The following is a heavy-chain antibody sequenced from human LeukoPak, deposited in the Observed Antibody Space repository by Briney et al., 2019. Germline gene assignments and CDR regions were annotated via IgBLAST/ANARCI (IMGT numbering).Heavy chain of an antibody. V-gene: IGHV7-4-1*02. Sequence: GASVKVSCKASGYTFTTSAINWVRQAPGQGLQWMGWISTNTGNPTYAQGFTGRFVFSLDTSVSSAYLQISSLKADDTAVYYCVRENNYAGGGYYSYYFDYWGQGTLVTVSS. CDR1: GYTFTTSA. CDR2: ISTNTGNP. J-gene: IGHJ4*02. CDR3: VRENNYAGGGYYSYYFDY. D-gene: IGHD3-22*01.